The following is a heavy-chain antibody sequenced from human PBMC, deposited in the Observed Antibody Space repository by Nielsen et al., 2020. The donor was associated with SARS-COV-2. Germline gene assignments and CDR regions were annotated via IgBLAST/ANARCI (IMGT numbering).Heavy chain of an antibody. Sequence: GESLKLSCAASGFTFSSYWMSWVRQAPGKGLEWVANIKQDGSEKYYVDSVKGRFTISRDNAKNSLYLQMNSLRAEDTAVYYCARDLVRVPAAIFDYWGQGTLVTVSS. J-gene: IGHJ4*02. V-gene: IGHV3-7*01. CDR2: IKQDGSEK. CDR1: GFTFSSYW. CDR3: ARDLVRVPAAIFDY. D-gene: IGHD2-2*02.